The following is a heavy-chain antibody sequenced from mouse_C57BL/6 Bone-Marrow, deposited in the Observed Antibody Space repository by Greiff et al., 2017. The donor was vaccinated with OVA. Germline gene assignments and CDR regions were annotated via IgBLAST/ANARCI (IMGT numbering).Heavy chain of an antibody. D-gene: IGHD2-2*01. CDR3: AGMVKDWYFDV. Sequence: VQLQQSGPELVKPGASVKISCKASGYTFTDYYMNWVKQSHGKSLEWIGDINPNNGGTSYNQKFKGKATLTVDKSSSTAYMELRSLTSEDSAVYYCAGMVKDWYFDVWGTGTTVTVSS. CDR1: GYTFTDYY. J-gene: IGHJ1*03. V-gene: IGHV1-26*01. CDR2: INPNNGGT.